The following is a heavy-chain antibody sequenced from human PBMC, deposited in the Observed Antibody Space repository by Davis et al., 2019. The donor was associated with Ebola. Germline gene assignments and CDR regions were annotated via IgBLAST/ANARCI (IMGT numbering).Heavy chain of an antibody. CDR1: GFTFSSHW. V-gene: IGHV3-7*03. CDR2: IKQDGSEK. Sequence: GESLKISCAASGFTFSSHWMSWVRQAPGKGLEWVANIKQDGSEKYYVDSVKGRFTISRDNAKNSLYLQMNSLRAEDTAVYYCTRHGGYWGQGTLVTVSS. D-gene: IGHD3-16*01. J-gene: IGHJ4*02. CDR3: TRHGGY.